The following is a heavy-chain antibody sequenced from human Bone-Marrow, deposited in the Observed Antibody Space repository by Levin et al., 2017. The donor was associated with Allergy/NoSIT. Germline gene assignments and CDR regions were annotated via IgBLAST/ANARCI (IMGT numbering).Heavy chain of an antibody. V-gene: IGHV3-11*06. CDR3: ARDRQGYCSGGSCYGYYYYYMDV. J-gene: IGHJ6*03. CDR2: ISSSSSYT. Sequence: GGSLRLSCAASGFTFSDYYMSWIRQAPGKGLEWVSYISSSSSYTNYADSVKGRFTISRDNAKNSLYLQMNSLRAEDTAVYYCARDRQGYCSGGSCYGYYYYYMDVWGKGTTVTVSS. CDR1: GFTFSDYY. D-gene: IGHD2-15*01.